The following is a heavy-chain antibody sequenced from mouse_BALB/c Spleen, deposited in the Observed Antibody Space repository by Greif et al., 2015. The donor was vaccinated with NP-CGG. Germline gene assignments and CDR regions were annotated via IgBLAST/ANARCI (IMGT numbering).Heavy chain of an antibody. J-gene: IGHJ4*01. CDR1: GFTFSSYG. V-gene: IGHV5-6-3*01. D-gene: IGHD2-1*01. CDR3: AGNYDAMDY. CDR2: INSNGGST. Sequence: EVQGVESGGGLVQPGGSLKLSCAASGFTFSSYGMSWVRQTPDKRLELVATINSNGGSTYYPDSVKGRFTISRDNAKNTLYLQMSSLKSEDTAMYYCAGNYDAMDYWGQGTSVTVSS.